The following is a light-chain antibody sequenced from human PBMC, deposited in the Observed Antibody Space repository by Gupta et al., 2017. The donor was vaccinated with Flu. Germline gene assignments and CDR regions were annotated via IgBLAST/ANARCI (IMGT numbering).Light chain of an antibody. Sequence: QSVLPQPPSVSAAPGQKVTISCSGSSSNIGNKYVSWYQQLPGTAPKLLIYENNKRPSGIPDRFSGSKSGTSATLGITGLQTGDEADYYCGTWDSSLSAYVFGTGTKVTVL. J-gene: IGLJ1*01. V-gene: IGLV1-51*02. CDR1: SSNIGNKY. CDR3: GTWDSSLSAYV. CDR2: ENN.